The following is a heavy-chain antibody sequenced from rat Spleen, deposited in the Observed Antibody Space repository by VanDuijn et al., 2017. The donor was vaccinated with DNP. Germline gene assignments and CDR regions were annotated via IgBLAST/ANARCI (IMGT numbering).Heavy chain of an antibody. J-gene: IGHJ1*01. CDR2: IAPGSEDT. CDR3: ARRRLPYWYFDF. V-gene: IGHV1-60*01. Sequence: QIQLQQSGAELAKPGSSVKISCKASGYTFSNYAVHWIKQTPGQALEWTGSIAPGSEDTKYNEKFKGKATLTVDKSSSTAYMQLSSLTPVDTAVYYCARRRLPYWYFDFWGPGTMVTLSS. D-gene: IGHD1-4*01. CDR1: GYTFSNYA.